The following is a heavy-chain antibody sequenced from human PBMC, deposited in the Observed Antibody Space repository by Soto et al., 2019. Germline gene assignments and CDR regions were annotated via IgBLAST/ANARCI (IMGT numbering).Heavy chain of an antibody. CDR1: GFTFSSYV. D-gene: IGHD6-19*01. CDR3: AKDICAYSSGSCYFDY. J-gene: IGHJ4*02. CDR2: VSDSATST. V-gene: IGHV3-23*01. Sequence: LRLSCAASGFTFSSYVMSWVRQAPGKGLEWVSTVSDSATSTYYTDSVKGRFTISRDNSKNTLYLQMNSLRAEDTAIYYCAKDICAYSSGSCYFDYWGQGTLVTVSS.